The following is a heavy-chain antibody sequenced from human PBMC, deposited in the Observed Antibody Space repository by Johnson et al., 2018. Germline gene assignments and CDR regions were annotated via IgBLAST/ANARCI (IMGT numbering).Heavy chain of an antibody. D-gene: IGHD6-19*01. CDR3: EREGYSSGRAGIFDM. CDR2: KSHDGISK. Sequence: VQLVESGGGVVQPGRSLRLSCAASGSIFSGYVMHWVRQAPGKGLEWVALKSHDGISKQYGDSVKDRFTISRDDSKNTLYLEMNSLGVEDTAVYYCEREGYSSGRAGIFDMCGQGAMVTVSS. CDR1: GSIFSGYV. V-gene: IGHV3-30*03. J-gene: IGHJ3*02.